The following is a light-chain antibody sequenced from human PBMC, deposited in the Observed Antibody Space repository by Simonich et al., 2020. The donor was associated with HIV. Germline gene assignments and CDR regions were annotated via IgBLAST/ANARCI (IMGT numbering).Light chain of an antibody. J-gene: IGKJ2*01. CDR3: QHYNNYLYT. Sequence: DIQMTQSPSSLSASVGNKVTITFRASKSISNYLNWYQQKPGKAPKLLIYAASNLETGVPSRFSGSGSWTDFTFTISSLQPEDIATYYCQHYNNYLYTFGQGTKLEI. CDR1: KSISNY. CDR2: AAS. V-gene: IGKV1-33*01.